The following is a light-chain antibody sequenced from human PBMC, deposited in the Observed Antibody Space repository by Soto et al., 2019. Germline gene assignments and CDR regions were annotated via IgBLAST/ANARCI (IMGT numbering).Light chain of an antibody. CDR3: QQYYSYPRP. CDR2: AAS. V-gene: IGKV1-8*01. CDR1: QGISSY. J-gene: IGKJ1*01. Sequence: AIRMTQSPSSFSASTGDRVTITCRASQGISSYLAWYQQKTGKAPKLLIYAASTLQSGVPSRFSGSGSGTEFALTISCLQSEDFATYYCQQYYSYPRPFGQGTKVDIK.